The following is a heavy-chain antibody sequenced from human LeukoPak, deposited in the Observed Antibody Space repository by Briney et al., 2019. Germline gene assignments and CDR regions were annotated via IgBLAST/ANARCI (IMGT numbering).Heavy chain of an antibody. V-gene: IGHV3-64*01. Sequence: PGGSLRLSCAASGFTFSSYAMHWVRQAPGKGLEYVSAISSNGGSTYYANSVKGRFTISRDNSKNTLHLQMGSLRAEDMAVYYCARSHSFIAAAVFDYWGQGTLVTVSS. CDR1: GFTFSSYA. D-gene: IGHD6-13*01. CDR2: ISSNGGST. CDR3: ARSHSFIAAAVFDY. J-gene: IGHJ4*02.